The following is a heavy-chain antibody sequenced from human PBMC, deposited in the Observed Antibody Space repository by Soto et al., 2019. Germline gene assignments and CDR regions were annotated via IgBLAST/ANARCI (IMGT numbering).Heavy chain of an antibody. Sequence: QVQLVESGGGVVQPGRSLRLSCAASGFTFSSYGMHWVRQAPGKGLEWVAVISYDGSNKYYADSVKGRFTISRDNSKNTLYLQMNSLRAEDTAVYYCAKDDSAQWLAYYFDYWGQGTLVTVSS. CDR1: GFTFSSYG. CDR2: ISYDGSNK. D-gene: IGHD6-19*01. V-gene: IGHV3-30*18. J-gene: IGHJ4*02. CDR3: AKDDSAQWLAYYFDY.